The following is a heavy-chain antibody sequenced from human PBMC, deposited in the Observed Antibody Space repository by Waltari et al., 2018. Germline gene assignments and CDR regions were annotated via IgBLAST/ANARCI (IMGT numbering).Heavy chain of an antibody. CDR2: IYYGGTT. Sequence: VQLVESGGGLVQPGGSLRLSCAASGFTFSSYAMHWVRQSPGKGLEWLASIYYGGTTQYNPSLRSRVTISVDTSKNQFSLKLSSLTAADTAVFYCARQGSYGYGGFDYWGQGTLVTVSS. V-gene: IGHV4-39*01. D-gene: IGHD5-18*01. CDR1: GFTFSSYAMH. J-gene: IGHJ4*02. CDR3: ARQGSYGYGGFDY.